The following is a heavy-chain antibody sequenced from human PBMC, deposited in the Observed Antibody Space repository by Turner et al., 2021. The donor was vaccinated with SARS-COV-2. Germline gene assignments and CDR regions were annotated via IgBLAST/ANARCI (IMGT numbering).Heavy chain of an antibody. CDR2: ISSSSSYI. CDR1: GFASSSYS. V-gene: IGHV3-21*01. Sequence: EVQLVESGGGLVKPGGSLRPSCSASGFASSSYSMNWGRQAPGKWLEWFSSISSSSSYIYYADSMKGRFTISRDNAKNSLYLQMNSLRAEDTAVYYCARGTYYYDSSTYSGTNWFDPWGQGTLVTVSS. CDR3: ARGTYYYDSSTYSGTNWFDP. J-gene: IGHJ5*02. D-gene: IGHD3-22*01.